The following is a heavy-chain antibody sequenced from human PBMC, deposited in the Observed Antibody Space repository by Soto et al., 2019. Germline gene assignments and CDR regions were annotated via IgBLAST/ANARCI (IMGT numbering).Heavy chain of an antibody. Sequence: EVQLLESGGGLVQPGGSLRLSCAASGFTFSSYAMSWVHQAPGKGLEWVSAISGSGGSTYYADSVKGRFTISRDNSKNTLYLQMNSLRAEDTAVYYCAKDQAPWTTVPNFDYWGQGTLVTVSS. CDR1: GFTFSSYA. J-gene: IGHJ4*02. CDR3: AKDQAPWTTVPNFDY. CDR2: ISGSGGST. V-gene: IGHV3-23*01. D-gene: IGHD4-17*01.